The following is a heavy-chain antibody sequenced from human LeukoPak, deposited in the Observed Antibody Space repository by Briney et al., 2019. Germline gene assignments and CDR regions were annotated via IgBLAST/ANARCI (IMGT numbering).Heavy chain of an antibody. CDR2: IKQDGSET. D-gene: IGHD4-11*01. Sequence: GGSLRLSCAASGFTFSHHWMSWVRQAPGKGLEWVADIKQDGSETHYVDSVKGRFTVSRDNAQNSLYLQMDSLRVEDTAVYYCAKGVDYMTNWGQGMMVTVSS. CDR1: GFTFSHHW. V-gene: IGHV3-7*03. J-gene: IGHJ4*02. CDR3: AKGVDYMTN.